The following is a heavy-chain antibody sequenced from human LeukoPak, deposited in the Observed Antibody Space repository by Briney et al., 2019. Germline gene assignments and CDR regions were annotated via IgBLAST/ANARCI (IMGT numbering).Heavy chain of an antibody. CDR2: ISSSSSDI. Sequence: GGSLRLSCAASGFPFSRFSMTWVRQAPGKGLEWVSYISSSSSDIYYADSVRGRFTVSRDNAKNSLYLQMNSLRDEDTAVYYCARDLYSREDYWGQGTLVTVSS. CDR1: GFPFSRFS. V-gene: IGHV3-48*02. CDR3: ARDLYSREDY. J-gene: IGHJ4*02. D-gene: IGHD2-15*01.